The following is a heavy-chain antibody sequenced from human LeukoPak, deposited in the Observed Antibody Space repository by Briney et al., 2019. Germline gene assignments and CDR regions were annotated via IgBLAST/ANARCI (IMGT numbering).Heavy chain of an antibody. CDR1: GYTFTGYY. V-gene: IGHV1-2*02. Sequence: GASVKVSCKASGYTFTGYYMHWVRQAPGQGLEWVGWINPNTGGTNSAQKFQGRVTMTRDTSINTSYMDLSRLTSDATAVYYCARGGSGWYGDAWGKGTTATVSS. CDR2: INPNTGGT. CDR3: ARGGSGWYGDA. J-gene: IGHJ6*04. D-gene: IGHD6-19*01.